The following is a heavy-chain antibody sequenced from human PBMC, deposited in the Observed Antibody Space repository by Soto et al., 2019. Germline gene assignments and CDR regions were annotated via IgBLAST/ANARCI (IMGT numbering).Heavy chain of an antibody. CDR1: GYTFTGYY. J-gene: IGHJ5*02. CDR3: AREPSPRVLRYFDWDNWFDP. V-gene: IGHV1-2*02. D-gene: IGHD3-9*01. CDR2: INPNSGGT. Sequence: ASVKVSCKASGYTFTGYYMHWVRQAPGQGLEWMGWINPNSGGTNYAQKFQGRVTMTRDTSISTAYMELSRLRSDDTAVYYCAREPSPRVLRYFDWDNWFDPWGQGTLVTVSS.